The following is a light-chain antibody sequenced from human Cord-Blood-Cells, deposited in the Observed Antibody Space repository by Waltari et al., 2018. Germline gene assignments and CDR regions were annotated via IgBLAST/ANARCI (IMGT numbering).Light chain of an antibody. V-gene: IGLV4-69*01. Sequence: QLVLTQSPSASASLGASVKLTCTLSRGPTSYDITWHQQQPEKGPRDLMKLNSDGTHSKGDGIPDRFSGSSSGAERYLTISSLQSEDEADYYCQTWGTGIQVFGGGTKLTVL. CDR1: RGPTSYD. J-gene: IGLJ2*01. CDR3: QTWGTGIQV. CDR2: LNSDGTH.